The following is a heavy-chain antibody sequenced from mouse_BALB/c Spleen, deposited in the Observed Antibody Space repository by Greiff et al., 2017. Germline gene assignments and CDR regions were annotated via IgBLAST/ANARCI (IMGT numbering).Heavy chain of an antibody. J-gene: IGHJ3*01. Sequence: QVQLQQSAAELARPGASVKMSCKASGYTFTSYTMHWVKQRPGQGLEWIGYINPSSGYTEYNQKFKDKTTLPADKSSSTAYMQLSSLTSEDTAVYYSARSAIPFAYWGQGTLVTVSA. V-gene: IGHV1-4*02. CDR3: ARSAIPFAY. CDR1: GYTFTSYT. CDR2: INPSSGYT.